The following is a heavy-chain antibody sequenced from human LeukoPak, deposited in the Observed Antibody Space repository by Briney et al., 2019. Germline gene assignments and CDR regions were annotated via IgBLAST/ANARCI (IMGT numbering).Heavy chain of an antibody. V-gene: IGHV4-39*07. D-gene: IGHD2-15*01. CDR3: ARAADGYYYYYMDV. CDR1: GGSISSSSYY. Sequence: PSETLSLTCTVSGGSISSSSYYWGWIRQPPGKGLEWIGSIYYSGSTYYNPSLKSRVTISVDTSKNQFSLKLSSVTAADTAVYYCARAADGYYYYYMDVWGKGTTVTVPS. CDR2: IYYSGST. J-gene: IGHJ6*03.